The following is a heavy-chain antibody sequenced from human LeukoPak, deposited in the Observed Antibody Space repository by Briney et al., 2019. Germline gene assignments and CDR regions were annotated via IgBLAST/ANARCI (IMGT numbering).Heavy chain of an antibody. D-gene: IGHD3-16*02. J-gene: IGHJ4*02. CDR2: IYYSGST. CDR3: ARQGRMITFGGVIGIFDY. Sequence: PSETLSLTCTVSGGSISSYYWSWIRQPPGKGLEWIGYIYYSGSTNYNPSLKSRVTISVDTSKNQFSLKLSSVTAADTAVYYCARQGRMITFGGVIGIFDYWGQGTLVTVSS. CDR1: GGSISSYY. V-gene: IGHV4-59*08.